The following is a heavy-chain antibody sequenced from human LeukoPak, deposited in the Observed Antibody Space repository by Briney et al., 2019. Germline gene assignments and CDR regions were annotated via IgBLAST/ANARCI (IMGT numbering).Heavy chain of an antibody. D-gene: IGHD3-22*01. J-gene: IGHJ3*02. CDR2: IVVGSGNT. V-gene: IGHV1-58*01. CDR3: AAAPYYYDSSGYHEADAFDI. CDR1: GFNFTSSA. Sequence: SVKVSFKASGFNFTSSAVQWVRQARGQRLEWIGWIVVGSGNTNYAQKFQERVTITRDMSTSTAYMELSSLRSEDTAVYYCAAAPYYYDSSGYHEADAFDIWGQGTMVTVSS.